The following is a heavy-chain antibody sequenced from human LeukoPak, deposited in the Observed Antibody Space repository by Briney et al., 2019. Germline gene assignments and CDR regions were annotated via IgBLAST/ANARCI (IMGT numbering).Heavy chain of an antibody. Sequence: GESLKISCKGSGYSFTTYWIGWVRQMPGKGLEWMGIIYPGDSDTRYNPSSQGQVTISADKSISTAYLQWSSLKASDTAMYYCARRVVGPTATVDYWGHGTLVTVSS. V-gene: IGHV5-51*01. CDR1: GYSFTTYW. CDR3: ARRVVGPTATVDY. D-gene: IGHD1-26*01. J-gene: IGHJ4*01. CDR2: IYPGDSDT.